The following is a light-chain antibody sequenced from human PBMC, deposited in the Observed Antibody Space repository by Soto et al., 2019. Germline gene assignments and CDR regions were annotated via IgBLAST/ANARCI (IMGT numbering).Light chain of an antibody. V-gene: IGLV4-69*01. Sequence: QLVLTQPPSASASLGASVTLTCTLSSGHNSYAIAWHQQQPEKGPRYLMKLNTDGRHSKGDGIPDRFSGSSAGAERYLTISSLQYEDDEDYYCQTWSTDIRVFGGGTKVTVL. J-gene: IGLJ3*02. CDR3: QTWSTDIRV. CDR2: LNTDGRH. CDR1: SGHNSYA.